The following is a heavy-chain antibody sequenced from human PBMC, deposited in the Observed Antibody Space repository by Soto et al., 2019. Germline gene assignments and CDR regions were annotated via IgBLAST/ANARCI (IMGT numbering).Heavy chain of an antibody. J-gene: IGHJ5*02. Sequence: SETLSLTCAVSGGSISSSNWWSWVRQPPGKGLEWIGEIYHSGSTNYNPSLKSRVTISVDKSKNQFSLKLSSVTAADTAVYYCARERGRITMVRGVIGWFDPWGQGTLVTVSS. V-gene: IGHV4-4*02. CDR1: GGSISSSNW. D-gene: IGHD3-10*01. CDR2: IYHSGST. CDR3: ARERGRITMVRGVIGWFDP.